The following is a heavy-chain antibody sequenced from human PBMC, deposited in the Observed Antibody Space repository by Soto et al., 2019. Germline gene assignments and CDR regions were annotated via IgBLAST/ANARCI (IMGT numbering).Heavy chain of an antibody. D-gene: IGHD2-15*01. Sequence: SATLSLTCTVSGGSISSSSYYWGWIRQPPGKGLEWIGSIYYSGSTYYNPSLKSRVTISVDTSKNQFSLKLSSVTAADTAVYYCARRLMVAATPINYMDVWGKGTTVS. J-gene: IGHJ6*03. CDR1: GGSISSSSYY. CDR3: ARRLMVAATPINYMDV. V-gene: IGHV4-39*01. CDR2: IYYSGST.